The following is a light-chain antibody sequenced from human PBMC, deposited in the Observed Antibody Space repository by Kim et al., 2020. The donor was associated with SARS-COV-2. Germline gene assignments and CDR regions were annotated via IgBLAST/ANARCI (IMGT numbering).Light chain of an antibody. CDR2: EVS. Sequence: GQSIPISCTGTRSNVGGYNYVSWDQQHPGKAPKHMIYEVSKRPSGVPDRFSGSKSGNTASLTVSGLQAEDGADYYCSSYAGSNNLVFGGGTQLTVL. CDR3: SSYAGSNNLV. CDR1: RSNVGGYNY. V-gene: IGLV2-8*01. J-gene: IGLJ2*01.